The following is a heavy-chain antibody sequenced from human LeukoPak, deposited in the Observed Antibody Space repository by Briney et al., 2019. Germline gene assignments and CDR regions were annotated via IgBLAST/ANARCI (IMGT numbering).Heavy chain of an antibody. V-gene: IGHV3-74*01. Sequence: GGSLRLSCAASGFTFTTYWMHWVRQAPGKGLVWVSHINSDGSITSYADSVKGRFTISRDNAKNSLYLQVNSLRAEDTAVYYCARVTGSWSADFWGQGTLVTVSS. CDR1: GFTFTTYW. CDR3: ARVTGSWSADF. D-gene: IGHD6-13*01. J-gene: IGHJ4*02. CDR2: INSDGSIT.